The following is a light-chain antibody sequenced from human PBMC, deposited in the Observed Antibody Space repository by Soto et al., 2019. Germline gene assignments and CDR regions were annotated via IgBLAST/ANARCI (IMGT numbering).Light chain of an antibody. Sequence: QSALTQPPSASGSPGQSVAISCTGTSSDVGGYNYVSWYQQHPGKAPKLMIYEVNKRPSGVPDRFSGSKSDTSASLAISGLRSEDEADYFCAAWDDSLSRVVFGGGTKLTVL. J-gene: IGLJ2*01. CDR1: SSDVGGYNY. CDR2: EVN. CDR3: AAWDDSLSRVV. V-gene: IGLV2-8*01.